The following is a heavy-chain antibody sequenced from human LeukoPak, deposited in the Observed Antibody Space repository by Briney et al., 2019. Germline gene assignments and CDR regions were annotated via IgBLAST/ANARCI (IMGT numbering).Heavy chain of an antibody. V-gene: IGHV1-46*01. CDR2: INPSGGST. Sequence: RASVKVSCKASGYTFTSYYMHWVRQAPGQGLEWMGIINPSGGSTSYAQKFQGRVTMTRDTSTSTVYMELSSLRSEDTAVYYCARGPTYYYDSSGYFDYWGQGTLVTVSS. CDR1: GYTFTSYY. D-gene: IGHD3-22*01. J-gene: IGHJ4*02. CDR3: ARGPTYYYDSSGYFDY.